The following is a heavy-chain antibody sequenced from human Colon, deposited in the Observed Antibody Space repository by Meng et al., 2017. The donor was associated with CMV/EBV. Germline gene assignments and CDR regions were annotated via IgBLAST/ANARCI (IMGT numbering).Heavy chain of an antibody. CDR1: GGSISSGDYY. V-gene: IGHV4-30-4*08. J-gene: IGHJ4*02. CDR3: ARGLDHVGGWSGYADY. Sequence: SETLSLTCTVSGGSISSGDYYWSWIRQPPGKGLEWIGYIYYSGSTYYNPSLKSRVTISVDTSKNQFSLKLSSVTAADTAVYYCARGLDHVGGWSGYADYWGQGTLVTVSS. D-gene: IGHD3-3*01. CDR2: IYYSGST.